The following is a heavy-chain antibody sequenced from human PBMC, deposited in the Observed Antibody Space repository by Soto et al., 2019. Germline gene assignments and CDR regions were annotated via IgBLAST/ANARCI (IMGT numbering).Heavy chain of an antibody. D-gene: IGHD3-22*01. J-gene: IGHJ3*02. CDR3: AKDFFFETVNYYDSSGYHFDAFDI. CDR1: GFTFSSYG. Sequence: PGGSLRLSCAASGFTFSSYGMHWVRQAPGKGLEWVAVISYDGSNKYYADSVKGRFTISRDNSKNTLYLQMNSLRAEDTAVYYCAKDFFFETVNYYDSSGYHFDAFDIWGQGTMVTVSS. CDR2: ISYDGSNK. V-gene: IGHV3-30*18.